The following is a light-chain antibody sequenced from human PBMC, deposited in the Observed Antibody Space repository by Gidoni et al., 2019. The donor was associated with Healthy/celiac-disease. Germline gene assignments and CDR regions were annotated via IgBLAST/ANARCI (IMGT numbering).Light chain of an antibody. Sequence: QSALTQPASVSVSPGHSITISCIGASSDVGGYNYVSWYQQHPGKAPKLLIYDVSNRPSGVSNRFSGSKSGNTASRTSSGLKAEYEAEYYCSSYTSSSTPVVFGGGTKLTVL. V-gene: IGLV2-14*03. CDR2: DVS. CDR1: SSDVGGYNY. CDR3: SSYTSSSTPVV. J-gene: IGLJ2*01.